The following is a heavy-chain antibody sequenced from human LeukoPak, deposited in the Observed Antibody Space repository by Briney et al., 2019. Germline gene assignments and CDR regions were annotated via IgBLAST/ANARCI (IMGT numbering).Heavy chain of an antibody. J-gene: IGHJ3*02. D-gene: IGHD1-26*01. V-gene: IGHV3-30*04. CDR1: GFTFSSYA. CDR2: ISYDGSNK. CDR3: ARPREWELVSGIDI. Sequence: PGGSLRLSCAASGFTFSSYAMHWVRQAPGKGLEWVAVISYDGSNKYYADSVKGRFTISRDNSKNTLYLQMNSLRAEDTAVYYCARPREWELVSGIDIWGQGTMVTVSS.